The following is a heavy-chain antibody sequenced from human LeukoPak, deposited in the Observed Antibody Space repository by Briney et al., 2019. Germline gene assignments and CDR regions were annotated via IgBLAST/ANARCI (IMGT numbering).Heavy chain of an antibody. J-gene: IGHJ6*02. D-gene: IGHD2-2*01. CDR2: IIPILGIA. CDR3: ARGAGYCSSTSCYVFSVDYYYYGMDV. V-gene: IGHV1-69*04. CDR1: GGTFSSYA. Sequence: SVKVSCKASGGTFSSYAISWVRQAPGQGLEWMGRIIPILGIANYAQKFQGRVTITADKSTSTAYMELRSLRSDDTAVYYCARGAGYCSSTSCYVFSVDYYYYGMDVWGQGTTVTVSS.